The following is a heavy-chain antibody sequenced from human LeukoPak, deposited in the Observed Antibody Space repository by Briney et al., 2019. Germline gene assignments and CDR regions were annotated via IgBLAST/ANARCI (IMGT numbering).Heavy chain of an antibody. J-gene: IGHJ4*02. CDR3: ARRGRGNRSYFEY. D-gene: IGHD3-16*01. Sequence: GGSLRLSCAASGFTVSSNYMSWVRQAPGKGLEWVSVIYSGGSTYYADSVKGRFTISRDNSKNTLYLQMNSLRAEDTAVYYCARRGRGNRSYFEYWGQGTLVTVSS. CDR1: GFTVSSNY. CDR2: IYSGGST. V-gene: IGHV3-66*02.